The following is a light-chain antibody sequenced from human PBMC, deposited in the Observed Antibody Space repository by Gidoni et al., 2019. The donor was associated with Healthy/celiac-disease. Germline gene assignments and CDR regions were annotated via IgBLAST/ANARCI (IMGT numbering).Light chain of an antibody. Sequence: QSALTQPRSVSGSPGQSVTISCTGTSSDVGGYTYVSWYQQHPGKAPKLMIYDVSTRPSGVPDRFSGSKSGNTASLTISGLQAEDEADYYCCSYAGSSPYVFGTGTKVTVL. V-gene: IGLV2-11*01. J-gene: IGLJ1*01. CDR1: SSDVGGYTY. CDR2: DVS. CDR3: CSYAGSSPYV.